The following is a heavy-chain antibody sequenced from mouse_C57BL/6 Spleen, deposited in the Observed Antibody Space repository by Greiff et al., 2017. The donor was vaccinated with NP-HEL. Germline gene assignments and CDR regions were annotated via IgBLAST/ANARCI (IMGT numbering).Heavy chain of an antibody. Sequence: EVQLVESGGGLVQPGGSLKLSCAASGFTFSDYGMAWVRQAPRKGPEWVAFISNLAYSIYYADTVTGRFTISRENAKNTLYLEMSSLRSEDTAMYYCARTTVVATGAMDYWGQGTSVTVSS. D-gene: IGHD1-1*01. CDR3: ARTTVVATGAMDY. J-gene: IGHJ4*01. V-gene: IGHV5-15*01. CDR1: GFTFSDYG. CDR2: ISNLAYSI.